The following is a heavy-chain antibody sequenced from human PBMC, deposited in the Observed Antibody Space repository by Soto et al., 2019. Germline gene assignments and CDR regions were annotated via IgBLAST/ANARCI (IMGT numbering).Heavy chain of an antibody. Sequence: PSETLSLTCAVSGGPISSGGYSWSWIRQPPGKGLEWIGYIYHSGSTYYNPSLKSRVTISVDTSKNQFSLQLNSVTPEDTAVYYCAGSYPNWFDPWGQGTLVTVSS. CDR1: GGPISSGGYS. J-gene: IGHJ5*02. D-gene: IGHD3-10*01. CDR2: IYHSGST. V-gene: IGHV4-30-2*01. CDR3: AGSYPNWFDP.